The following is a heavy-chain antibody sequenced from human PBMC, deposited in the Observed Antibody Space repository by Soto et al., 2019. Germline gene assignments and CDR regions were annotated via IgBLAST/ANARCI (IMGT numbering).Heavy chain of an antibody. CDR2: ISWNSGKI. Sequence: EVQLVESGGGLVQPGRSLRLSCQTLGFTFDNYAMHWVRQAPGKGLEWVSGISWNSGKIGYADSVKGRFTISRDNAKKSPHLEVTSLRAEDTAFYYCVKDLRERITWYFDLWGRGTLVTVSS. V-gene: IGHV3-9*01. J-gene: IGHJ2*01. CDR3: VKDLRERITWYFDL. CDR1: GFTFDNYA. D-gene: IGHD1-26*01.